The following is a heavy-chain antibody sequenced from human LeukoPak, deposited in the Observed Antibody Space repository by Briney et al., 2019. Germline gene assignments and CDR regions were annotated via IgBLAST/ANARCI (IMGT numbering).Heavy chain of an antibody. CDR2: INHSGST. J-gene: IGHJ5*02. CDR1: GGSFSDYY. D-gene: IGHD3-10*01. V-gene: IGHV4-34*01. Sequence: SETLSLTCAVYGGSFSDYYWSWIRQPPGKGLEWIGEINHSGSTNYNPSLKSRVTISVDTSKNQFSLKLSSVTAADTAVYYCARKLLWFDPWGQGTLVTVSS. CDR3: ARKLLWFDP.